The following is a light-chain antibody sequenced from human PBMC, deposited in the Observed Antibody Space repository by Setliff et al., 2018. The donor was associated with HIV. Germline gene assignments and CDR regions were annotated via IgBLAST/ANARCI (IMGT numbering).Light chain of an antibody. V-gene: IGLV2-14*01. J-gene: IGLJ1*01. CDR2: EVN. Sequence: QSVLTQPASVSGSPGQSITISSTGTSSDIGGYNYVSWYQLYSGKAPKLIIYEVNTRPSGVSNRFSGSKSGDTASLTISGLQAEDEADYYCNSYTSSSTYVFGTGTKVTVL. CDR3: NSYTSSSTYV. CDR1: SSDIGGYNY.